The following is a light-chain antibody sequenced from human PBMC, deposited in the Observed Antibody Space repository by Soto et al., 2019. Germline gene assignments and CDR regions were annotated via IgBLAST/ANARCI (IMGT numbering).Light chain of an antibody. CDR3: HQRQSWPRT. CDR2: DAS. CDR1: QNIRSD. J-gene: IGKJ1*01. Sequence: EIVMTQSPATLSVSPGERATLSCRASQNIRSDLAWYQQKPGQAPRLLIYDASTRDTGIPARFSASGSGTDFTLTISDVQPEDFALYYCHQRQSWPRTFGQGTKVDIK. V-gene: IGKV3D-15*01.